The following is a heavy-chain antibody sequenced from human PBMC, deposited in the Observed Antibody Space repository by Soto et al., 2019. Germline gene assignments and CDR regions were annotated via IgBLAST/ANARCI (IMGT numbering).Heavy chain of an antibody. CDR3: ARGRGGYYDILTGYYMNQGPDY. V-gene: IGHV1-8*01. D-gene: IGHD3-9*01. Sequence: ASVKVSCKASGYTFTSYDINWVRQATGQGLEWMGWMNPNSGNTGYAQKFQGRVTMTRNTSISKAYMELSSLRSEDTAVYYCARGRGGYYDILTGYYMNQGPDYWGQGTLVTVSS. CDR2: MNPNSGNT. J-gene: IGHJ4*02. CDR1: GYTFTSYD.